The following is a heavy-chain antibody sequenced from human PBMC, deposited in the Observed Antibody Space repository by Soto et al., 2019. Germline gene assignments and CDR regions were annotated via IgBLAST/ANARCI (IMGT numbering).Heavy chain of an antibody. CDR3: ASTRGY. Sequence: EVQVVGSGGGLVQPGGSLRLSCSASGFTFTGYWMKWVRQAPGKGLEWVATINEAGGETYYVDSVRGRFTVSRDSAKNSMLLQMNSLRVEDTAVYYCASTRGYWGQGTLVTVSS. V-gene: IGHV3-7*05. D-gene: IGHD3-3*01. CDR2: INEAGGET. J-gene: IGHJ4*02. CDR1: GFTFTGYW.